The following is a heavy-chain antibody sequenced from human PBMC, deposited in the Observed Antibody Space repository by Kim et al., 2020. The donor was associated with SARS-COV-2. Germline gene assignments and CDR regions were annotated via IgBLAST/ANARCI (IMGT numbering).Heavy chain of an antibody. D-gene: IGHD3-16*01. CDR3: ASLWGKRAPFDY. V-gene: IGHV4-4*09. Sequence: NYHPSLKSPVTRSVATSKNQFSLKLSSGTAADTAVYYCASLWGKRAPFDYWGQGTLVTVSS. J-gene: IGHJ4*02.